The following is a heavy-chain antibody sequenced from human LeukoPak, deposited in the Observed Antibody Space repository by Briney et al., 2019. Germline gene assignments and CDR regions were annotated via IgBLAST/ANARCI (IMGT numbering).Heavy chain of an antibody. CDR2: IIPIFGTA. CDR3: ARVIGNDYSNYPFDY. Sequence: SVKVSCKASGGTFSSYAISWVRQAPGQGLEWMGGIIPIFGTANYAQKFQGRVTITADESTSTAYMELSSLGSEDTAVYYCARVIGNDYSNYPFDYWGQGTLVTVSS. CDR1: GGTFSSYA. D-gene: IGHD4-11*01. V-gene: IGHV1-69*13. J-gene: IGHJ4*02.